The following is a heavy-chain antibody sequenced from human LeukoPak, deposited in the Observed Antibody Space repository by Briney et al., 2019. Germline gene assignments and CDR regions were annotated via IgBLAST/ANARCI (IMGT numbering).Heavy chain of an antibody. CDR1: GFTFSTYR. J-gene: IGHJ4*02. CDR3: ARRYMATSAEDFDY. CDR2: IKQDGSEK. V-gene: IGHV3-7*01. Sequence: GGSLRLSCAASGFTFSTYRMSWVRQAPGEGLEWVANIKQDGSEKHYVDSVKGRFTISRDNAKNSLYLQMNSLRAEDTAVYYCARRYMATSAEDFDYWGQGTLVTVSS. D-gene: IGHD3-16*02.